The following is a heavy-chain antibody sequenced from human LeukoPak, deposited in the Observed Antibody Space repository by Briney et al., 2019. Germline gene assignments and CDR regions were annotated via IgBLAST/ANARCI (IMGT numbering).Heavy chain of an antibody. V-gene: IGHV3-23*01. J-gene: IGHJ4*02. CDR3: AKEGGSSLYYFDS. CDR2: ISGSGVNGYST. CDR1: GFTFSNYG. D-gene: IGHD6-13*01. Sequence: GGSLRLSCAASGFTFSNYGMSWVREAPGKGLEWVSVISGSGVNGYSTYYTDSVKGRFTISRGNSKNTLYLQMNSLRAEDTAVYYCAKEGGSSLYYFDSWGQGTLVTVSS.